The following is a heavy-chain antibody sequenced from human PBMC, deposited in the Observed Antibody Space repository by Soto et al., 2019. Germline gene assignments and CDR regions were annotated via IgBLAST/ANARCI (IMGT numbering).Heavy chain of an antibody. V-gene: IGHV4-30-2*01. Sequence: PSETLSLTCAVSGGSISSGGYSWSWIRQPPGKGLEWIGYIYHSGSTYYNPSLKSRVTISVDRSKNQFSLKLSSVTAADTAVYYCARALTGYDYVWGSYRSEPHFDYWGQGPLVTVSS. D-gene: IGHD3-16*02. CDR2: IYHSGST. CDR1: GGSISSGGYS. J-gene: IGHJ4*02. CDR3: ARALTGYDYVWGSYRSEPHFDY.